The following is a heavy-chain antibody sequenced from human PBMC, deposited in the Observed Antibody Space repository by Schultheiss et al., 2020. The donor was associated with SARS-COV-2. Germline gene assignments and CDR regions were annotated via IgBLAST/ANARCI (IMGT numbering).Heavy chain of an antibody. D-gene: IGHD3-10*01. CDR3: AREGVNYYGSGSYYRSYAFDI. CDR2: ISYDGSNK. J-gene: IGHJ3*02. CDR1: GFTVSSNY. Sequence: GGSLRLSCAASGFTVSSNYMSWVRQAPGKGLEWVAVISYDGSNKYYADSVKGRFTISRHNSKNTLYLQMNSLRAEDTAVYYCAREGVNYYGSGSYYRSYAFDIWGQGTMVTVSS. V-gene: IGHV3-30*03.